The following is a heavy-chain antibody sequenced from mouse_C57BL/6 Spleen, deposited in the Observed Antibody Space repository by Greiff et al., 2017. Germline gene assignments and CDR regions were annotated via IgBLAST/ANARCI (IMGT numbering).Heavy chain of an antibody. J-gene: IGHJ2*01. CDR3: ARKTVVAKGYFDY. V-gene: IGHV1-69*01. CDR1: GYTFTSYW. Sequence: QVHVKQPGAELVMPGASVKLSCKASGYTFTSYWMHWVKQRPGQGLEWIGEIDPSDSYTNYNQKFKGKSTLTVDKSSSTAYMQLSSLTSEDSAVYYCARKTVVAKGYFDYWGQGTTLTVSS. CDR2: IDPSDSYT. D-gene: IGHD1-1*01.